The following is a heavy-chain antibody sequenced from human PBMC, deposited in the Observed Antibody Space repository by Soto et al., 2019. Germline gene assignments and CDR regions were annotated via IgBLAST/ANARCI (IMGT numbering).Heavy chain of an antibody. CDR2: ISGSGGST. D-gene: IGHD3-16*02. CDR3: AKGRGDYVWGSYRQSGADFDY. Sequence: GGSLGLSCAAAGCTFSNYAISWVRNAAGSGLDWVSGISGSGGSTYYADSVKGRFTISRDNFKNTLYLQMNSLRAEDTAVYYCAKGRGDYVWGSYRQSGADFDYWGQGT. CDR1: GCTFSNYA. V-gene: IGHV3-23*01. J-gene: IGHJ4*02.